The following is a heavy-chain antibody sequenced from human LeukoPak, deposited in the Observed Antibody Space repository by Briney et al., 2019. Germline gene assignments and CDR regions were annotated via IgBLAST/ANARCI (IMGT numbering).Heavy chain of an antibody. D-gene: IGHD2-2*01. CDR2: INHSGST. CDR1: GGSFSGYY. V-gene: IGHV4-34*01. Sequence: KPSETLSLTCAVYGGSFSGYYWSWIRQPPGKGLEWIGEINHSGSTYYNPSLKSRVTISVDTSKNQFSLKLSSVTAADTAVHYCARRTVVVPAAVRGFDYWDQGTLVTVSS. CDR3: ARRTVVVPAAVRGFDY. J-gene: IGHJ4*02.